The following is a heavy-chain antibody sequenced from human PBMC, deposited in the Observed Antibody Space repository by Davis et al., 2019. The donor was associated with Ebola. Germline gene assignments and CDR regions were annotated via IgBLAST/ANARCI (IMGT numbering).Heavy chain of an antibody. D-gene: IGHD4-17*01. J-gene: IGHJ2*01. Sequence: SETLSLTCAVSGGSISSSNWWSWVRQPPGKGLEWIGEIYHSGSTNYNPSLKSRVTISVDKSKNQFSLKLSSVTAADTAVYYCARNYGDLDWYFDLWGRGTLVTVSS. V-gene: IGHV4-4*02. CDR1: GGSISSSNW. CDR3: ARNYGDLDWYFDL. CDR2: IYHSGST.